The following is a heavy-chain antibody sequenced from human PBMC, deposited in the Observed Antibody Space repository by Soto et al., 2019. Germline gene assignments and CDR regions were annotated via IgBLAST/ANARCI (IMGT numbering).Heavy chain of an antibody. CDR3: AKVPNSGSYFYFDY. CDR1: GFTCSSYA. Sequence: SGGSLRLSCAASGFTCSSYAMGWVRQSPGGGLEWVSAISGSGGNTYYPDSVKGRFTISRDNSESTLYLQMNSLRAEDTALYYCAKVPNSGSYFYFDYWGLGTLVTVSS. D-gene: IGHD1-26*01. CDR2: ISGSGGNT. J-gene: IGHJ4*02. V-gene: IGHV3-23*01.